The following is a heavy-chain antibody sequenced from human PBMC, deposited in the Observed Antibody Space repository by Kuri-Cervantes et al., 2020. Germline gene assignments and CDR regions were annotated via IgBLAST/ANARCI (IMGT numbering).Heavy chain of an antibody. Sequence: GGSLRLSCAASGFTFSSYGMHWVRQAPGKGLEWVAVISYDGSNKYYADSVKGRFTISRDNSKNTLYLQMNSLRAEDTAVYYCARADIVVVVAATPYYYYYGMDVWGQGTTVTVSS. CDR2: ISYDGSNK. CDR3: ARADIVVVVAATPYYYYYGMDV. D-gene: IGHD2-15*01. CDR1: GFTFSSYG. J-gene: IGHJ6*02. V-gene: IGHV3-30*03.